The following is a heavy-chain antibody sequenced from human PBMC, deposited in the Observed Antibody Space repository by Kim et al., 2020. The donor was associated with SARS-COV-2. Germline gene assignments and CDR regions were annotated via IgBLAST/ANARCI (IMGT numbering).Heavy chain of an antibody. CDR3: ARVSNVDIVATITNYYYYGMDV. CDR2: ISSSSSYI. Sequence: GGSLRLSCAASGFTFSSYSMNWVRQAPGKGLEWVSSISSSSSYIYYADSVKGRFTISRDNAKNSLYLQMNSLRAEDTAVYYCARVSNVDIVATITNYYYYGMDVWGQGTTVTVSS. D-gene: IGHD5-12*01. V-gene: IGHV3-21*01. CDR1: GFTFSSYS. J-gene: IGHJ6*02.